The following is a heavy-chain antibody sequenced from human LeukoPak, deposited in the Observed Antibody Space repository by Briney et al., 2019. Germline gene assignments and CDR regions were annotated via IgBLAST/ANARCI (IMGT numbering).Heavy chain of an antibody. Sequence: PGGSLRLSCAASRFTFSGSWMTWVRQAPGKGLEWVAIVNQGGTQKYYVDSVKGRFTISRDNAENSLYLQMNSLRAEDTAVYYCAREHYFYYLDAWGKGTTVTVSS. CDR2: VNQGGTQK. V-gene: IGHV3-7*01. J-gene: IGHJ6*03. CDR3: AREHYFYYLDA. CDR1: RFTFSGSW.